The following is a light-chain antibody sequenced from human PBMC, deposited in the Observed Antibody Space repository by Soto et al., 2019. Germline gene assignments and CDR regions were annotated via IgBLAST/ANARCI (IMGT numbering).Light chain of an antibody. CDR2: DAS. CDR3: QHDNKAPWT. J-gene: IGKJ1*01. CDR1: QDVYTF. V-gene: IGKV1-27*01. Sequence: VQMTQSPSSLSASVGDRVTITCRASQDVYTFLAWYRQRPGRAPELLIYDASTLQAGVPSRFSVDGFGTHFILTISSLQPEDVATYYCQHDNKAPWTFGQGTKV.